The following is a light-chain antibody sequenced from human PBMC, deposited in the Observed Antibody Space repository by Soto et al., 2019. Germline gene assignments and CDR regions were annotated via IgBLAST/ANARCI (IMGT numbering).Light chain of an antibody. J-gene: IGKJ4*01. V-gene: IGKV3-15*01. Sequence: EIVMTQSPATLSVSPVERATLSCRASQSVSSDLAWYQQKPGQAPRLLIFGASTRATDIPARFSGSGSGTDFTLTITSLQPEDFATYYCQKSYSTPLTCGGGTKGDIK. CDR2: GAS. CDR3: QKSYSTPLT. CDR1: QSVSSD.